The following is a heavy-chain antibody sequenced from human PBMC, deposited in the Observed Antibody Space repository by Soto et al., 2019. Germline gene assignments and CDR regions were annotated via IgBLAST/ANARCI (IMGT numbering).Heavy chain of an antibody. Sequence: GESLKISCKGSGYIFTSYWISWVLHMPGKCLDCMGRIDPVEAYTNYSPTFQGHVTVSADNSISTCYLRWSSLKDSETARYYCASEGIWGQGTIVTVS. V-gene: IGHV5-10-1*01. CDR2: IDPVEAYT. CDR1: GYIFTSYW. J-gene: IGHJ3*02. CDR3: ASEGI.